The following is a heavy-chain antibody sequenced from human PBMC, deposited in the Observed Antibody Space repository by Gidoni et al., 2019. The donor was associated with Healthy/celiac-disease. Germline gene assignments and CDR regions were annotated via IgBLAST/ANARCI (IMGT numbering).Heavy chain of an antibody. D-gene: IGHD3-16*01. CDR3: ARSVWEAMDLIYYYGMDV. CDR2: ST. J-gene: IGHJ6*02. V-gene: IGHV4-39*01. Sequence: STYYNPSLKSRVTISVDTSKNQFSLKLSSVTAADTAVYYCARSVWEAMDLIYYYGMDVWGQGTTVTVSS.